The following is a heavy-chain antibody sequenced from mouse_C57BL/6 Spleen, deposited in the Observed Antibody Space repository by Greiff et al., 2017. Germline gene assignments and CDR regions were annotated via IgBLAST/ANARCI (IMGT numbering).Heavy chain of an antibody. J-gene: IGHJ2*01. CDR2: INPSSGCT. CDR1: GYTFTSYS. Sequence: QVQLKQPGAELVRPGASVKMSCKASGYTFTSYSMHWVKQRPGQGLEWIGYINPSSGCTNYNQKFKDKATLTVDKSSSTAYMHMRSLTSEDSAGNYCARGSNYFDYWGQGTTLTVSS. CDR3: ARGSNYFDY. V-gene: IGHV1-4*01.